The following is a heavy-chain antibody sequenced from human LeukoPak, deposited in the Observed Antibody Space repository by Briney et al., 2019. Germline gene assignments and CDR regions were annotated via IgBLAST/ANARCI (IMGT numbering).Heavy chain of an antibody. V-gene: IGHV3-21*01. J-gene: IGHJ4*02. CDR3: AREGMVDTFDY. D-gene: IGHD5-18*01. Sequence: PGGSLRLSCAASGFTFSSYSMNWVRQAPGKGLEWVSSISSSSSYIYYADSVNGRFTISRDKDKNSLYLQMTSLRAEDTAIYYCAREGMVDTFDYWGQGTLVTVSS. CDR2: ISSSSSYI. CDR1: GFTFSSYS.